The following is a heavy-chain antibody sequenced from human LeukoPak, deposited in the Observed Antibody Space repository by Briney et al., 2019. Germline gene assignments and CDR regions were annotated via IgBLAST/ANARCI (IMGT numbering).Heavy chain of an antibody. Sequence: GGSLRLSCAASGFTFSSYAMHWVRQAPGKGLEWVAVISYDGSNKYYADSVKGRFTISRDNSKNTLYLQMNSLRAEDTAVYYCAAVPPLYYYGMDVWGQGTTVTVSS. V-gene: IGHV3-30-3*01. CDR2: ISYDGSNK. CDR1: GFTFSSYA. J-gene: IGHJ6*02. CDR3: AAVPPLYYYGMDV. D-gene: IGHD2-2*01.